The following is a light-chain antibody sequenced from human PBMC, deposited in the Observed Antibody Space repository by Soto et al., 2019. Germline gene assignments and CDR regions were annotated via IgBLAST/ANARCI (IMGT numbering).Light chain of an antibody. CDR1: ERISTY. CDR3: QQSYSNPTWT. J-gene: IGKJ1*01. Sequence: DIQLTQSPSSLSASVGDRITITCRSSERISTYLNWDQQKPGEAPTLRVYDSSALQRGVPSRFSGSGFGAEFTLTVSSLQPEDFATYYCQQSYSNPTWTFGQGTKVDIK. CDR2: DSS. V-gene: IGKV1-39*01.